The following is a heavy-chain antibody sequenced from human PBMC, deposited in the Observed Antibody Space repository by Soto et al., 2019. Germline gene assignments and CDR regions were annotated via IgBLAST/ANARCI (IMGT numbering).Heavy chain of an antibody. CDR1: GFTFSSYA. CDR2: ISYDGSNK. V-gene: IGHV3-30-3*01. CDR3: AREGRSYYFDY. J-gene: IGHJ4*02. Sequence: VGSLRLSCAASGFTFSSYAMHWVRQAPGKGLEWVAVISYDGSNKYYADSVKGRFTISGDNSKNTLYLQMNSLRAEDTAVYYCAREGRSYYFDYWGQGTLVTVSS.